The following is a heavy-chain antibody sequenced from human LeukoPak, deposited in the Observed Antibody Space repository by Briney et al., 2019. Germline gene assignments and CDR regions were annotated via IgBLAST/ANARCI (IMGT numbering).Heavy chain of an antibody. D-gene: IGHD6-19*01. Sequence: PSATLSLTCTVSGDSISNTNHYWDWVRQPPGKGLEWIGNVYYGGTTYYTPSLKSRVTISVDSSKNQFSLKLRSVTAADTGVYYCAASEGKYASGWYASYYFDSWGRGTLVAVST. V-gene: IGHV4-39*01. CDR2: VYYGGTT. J-gene: IGHJ4*02. CDR3: AASEGKYASGWYASYYFDS. CDR1: GDSISNTNHY.